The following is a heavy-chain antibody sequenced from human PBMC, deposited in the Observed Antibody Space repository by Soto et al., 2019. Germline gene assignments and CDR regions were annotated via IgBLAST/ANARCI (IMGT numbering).Heavy chain of an antibody. CDR1: GGSISSYY. CDR3: ATDTSSSESSYYYGMDV. CDR2: IYYSGST. V-gene: IGHV4-59*01. Sequence: TSETLSLTCTVSGGSISSYYWSWIRQPPGKGLEWIGCIYYSGSTHYNPSLSSRVTISVDTSKNQVSLKLSSVTAADTAVYYCATDTSSSESSYYYGMDVWGQGTTVTVSS. D-gene: IGHD6-6*01. J-gene: IGHJ6*02.